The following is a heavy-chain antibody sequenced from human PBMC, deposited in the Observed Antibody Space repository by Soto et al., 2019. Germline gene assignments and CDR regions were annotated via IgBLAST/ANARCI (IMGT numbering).Heavy chain of an antibody. CDR2: IYSGGST. V-gene: IGHV3-53*05. CDR3: AKGEVRGIIPSYFDY. D-gene: IGHD3-10*01. Sequence: GGSLRLSCAASGFTVSSNYMSWVRQAPGKGLEWVSVIYSGGSTYYADSVKGRFTISRDNSKNTLYLQMDSLRAEDTAVYYCAKGEVRGIIPSYFDYWGLGTLVTVSS. CDR1: GFTVSSNY. J-gene: IGHJ4*02.